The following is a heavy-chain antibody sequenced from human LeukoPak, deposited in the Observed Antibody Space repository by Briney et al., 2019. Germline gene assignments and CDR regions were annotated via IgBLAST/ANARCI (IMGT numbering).Heavy chain of an antibody. J-gene: IGHJ3*02. D-gene: IGHD3-22*01. CDR1: GGSISNYY. Sequence: SETLSLACTVSGGSISNYYWGWIRQPPGKGLEWIGSIYHSGSTYYNPSLKSRVTISVDTSKNQFSLKLSSVTAADTAVYYCARAEYYYDSSGYPDAFDIWGQGTMVTVSS. CDR2: IYHSGST. V-gene: IGHV4-38-2*02. CDR3: ARAEYYYDSSGYPDAFDI.